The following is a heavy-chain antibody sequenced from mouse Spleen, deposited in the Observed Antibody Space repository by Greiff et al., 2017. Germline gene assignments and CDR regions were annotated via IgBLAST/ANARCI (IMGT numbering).Heavy chain of an antibody. D-gene: IGHD4-1*01. CDR1: GYTFTSYG. J-gene: IGHJ4*01. CDR2: IYPRSCNT. CDR3: AIRTGTGAMDY. Sequence: QVQLKQSGAELARPGASVKLSCKASGYTFTSYGISWVKQRTGQGLEWIGEIYPRSCNTYYNEKFKGKATLTADKSSSTAYMELRSLTSEDSAVYFCAIRTGTGAMDYWGQGTSVTVSS. V-gene: IGHV1-81*01.